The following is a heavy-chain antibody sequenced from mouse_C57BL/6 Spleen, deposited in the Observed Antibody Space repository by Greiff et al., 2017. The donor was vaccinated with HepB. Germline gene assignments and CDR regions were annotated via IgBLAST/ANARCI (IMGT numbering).Heavy chain of an antibody. J-gene: IGHJ2*01. CDR2: IDPSDSYT. D-gene: IGHD1-1*01. V-gene: IGHV1-50*01. CDR1: GYTFTSYW. Sequence: VQLQQPGAELVKPGASVKLSCKASGYTFTSYWMQWVKQRPGQGLEWIGEIDPSDSYTNYNQKFKGKATLTVDTSSSTAYMQLSSLTSEDSAVYYCASCDYGSREESDYWGQGTTLTVSS. CDR3: ASCDYGSREESDY.